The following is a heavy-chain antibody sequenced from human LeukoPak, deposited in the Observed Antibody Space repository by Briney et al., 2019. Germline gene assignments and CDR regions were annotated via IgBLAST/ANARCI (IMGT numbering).Heavy chain of an antibody. V-gene: IGHV3-30*02. CDR1: GFTFSGYG. D-gene: IGHD6-13*01. CDR2: IHYDGSDK. CDR3: AKDLGNSFDY. J-gene: IGHJ4*02. Sequence: GGSLRLSCAASGFTFSGYGMHWVRQAPGKGLEWVAFIHYDGSDKYYADSVKGRFTISRDNSKNTLYLQMNSLRAEDTAVYYCAKDLGNSFDYWGQGTLVAVSS.